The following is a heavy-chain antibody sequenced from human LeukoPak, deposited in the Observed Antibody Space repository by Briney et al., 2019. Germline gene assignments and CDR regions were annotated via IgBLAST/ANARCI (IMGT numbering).Heavy chain of an antibody. Sequence: QPGGSLRLSCAASGFTFSSYDMSWVRQAPGKGLEWVSAVSGTGGSTYYADSVKGRFTISRDNSKNTLYLEMNSLRGEDTAVYYCAKDASSGTYFDYWGQGTLVTVSS. V-gene: IGHV3-23*01. D-gene: IGHD1-26*01. CDR1: GFTFSSYD. J-gene: IGHJ4*02. CDR2: VSGTGGST. CDR3: AKDASSGTYFDY.